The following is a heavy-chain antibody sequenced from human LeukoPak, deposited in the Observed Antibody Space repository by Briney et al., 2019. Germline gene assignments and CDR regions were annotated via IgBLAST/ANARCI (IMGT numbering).Heavy chain of an antibody. J-gene: IGHJ4*02. Sequence: SETLSLTCTVSGDSVSSDSHYWARIRQPPGKGLEWIGSFSYSGTTYLNPSLKSRITVSVDTFTDQFSLKLNSMTAADTAVYFCARGPLDKGGFDFWGQGTLVVVST. D-gene: IGHD1-1*01. CDR3: ARGPLDKGGFDF. CDR1: GDSVSSDSHY. CDR2: FSYSGTT. V-gene: IGHV4-39*07.